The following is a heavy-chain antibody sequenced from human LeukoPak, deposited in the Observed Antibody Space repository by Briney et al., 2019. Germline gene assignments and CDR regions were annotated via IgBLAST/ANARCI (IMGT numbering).Heavy chain of an antibody. J-gene: IGHJ3*02. D-gene: IGHD3-10*01. V-gene: IGHV1-18*01. CDR1: GYTFTSYG. CDR3: ARGEEPLLWFGELSLPFAFDI. CDR2: ISAYNGNT. Sequence: GASVKVSCKASGYTFTSYGISWVRQAPGQGLEWMGLISAYNGNTNYAQKLQGRVTMTTDTSTSTAYMELRSLRSDDTAVYYCARGEEPLLWFGELSLPFAFDIWGQGTMVTVSS.